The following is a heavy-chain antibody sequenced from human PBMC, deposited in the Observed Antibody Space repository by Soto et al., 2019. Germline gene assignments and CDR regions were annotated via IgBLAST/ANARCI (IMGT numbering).Heavy chain of an antibody. CDR1: GGSISSSSYY. Sequence: PSETLSLTCTVSGGSISSSSYYGCWIRQPPGKGLEWIGSIYYSGSTYYNPSLKSRVTISVHTPENQFSLKLSSVTAADTAVYYCARHGVVFGVVTTNWFDPWGQGTLVTVSS. CDR2: IYYSGST. J-gene: IGHJ5*02. V-gene: IGHV4-39*01. D-gene: IGHD3-3*01. CDR3: ARHGVVFGVVTTNWFDP.